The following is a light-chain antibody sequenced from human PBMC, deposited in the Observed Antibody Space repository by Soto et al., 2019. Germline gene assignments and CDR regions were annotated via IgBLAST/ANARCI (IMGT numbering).Light chain of an antibody. CDR1: QSISTY. CDR3: QQSYSSPRT. J-gene: IGKJ1*01. Sequence: DIQMTQSPSSLSASVGDRVTITCRASQSISTYLNWYQQKPGKAPKVLIYAASTLQSGVPSRFSGSGSGTDFTLTISSLQLEDFANYYCQQSYSSPRTFGQGTKVEIK. V-gene: IGKV1-39*01. CDR2: AAS.